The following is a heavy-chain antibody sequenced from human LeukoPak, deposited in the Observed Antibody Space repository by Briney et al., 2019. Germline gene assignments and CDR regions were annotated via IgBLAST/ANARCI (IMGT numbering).Heavy chain of an antibody. V-gene: IGHV4-39*01. CDR1: GGSISSSSYY. D-gene: IGHD6-13*01. Sequence: SETLSLTCTVSGGSISSSSYYWGWIRQPPGKGLEWIGSIYYSGSTYYNPSLKSRVTISVDTSKNQFSLKLSSVTAADTAVYYCLAAAGNAFDIWGQGTVVTVSS. CDR2: IYYSGST. J-gene: IGHJ3*02. CDR3: LAAAGNAFDI.